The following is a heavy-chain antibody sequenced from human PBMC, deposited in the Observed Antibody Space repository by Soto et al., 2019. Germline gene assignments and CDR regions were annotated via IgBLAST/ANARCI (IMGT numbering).Heavy chain of an antibody. Sequence: PGGSLRLSCAASGFTFSSYAMSWVRQAPGKGLEWVSAISGSGGSTYYADSVKGRFTISRDNSKNTLYLQMNNLRAEDTAVYYCAKENGYSSSWFEFEYWGQGTLVTVSS. D-gene: IGHD6-13*01. V-gene: IGHV3-23*01. CDR3: AKENGYSSSWFEFEY. CDR2: ISGSGGST. CDR1: GFTFSSYA. J-gene: IGHJ4*02.